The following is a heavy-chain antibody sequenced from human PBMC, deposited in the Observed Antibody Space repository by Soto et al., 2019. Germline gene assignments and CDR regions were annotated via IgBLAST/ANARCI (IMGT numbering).Heavy chain of an antibody. D-gene: IGHD2-15*01. Sequence: QLQLQESGPGLVKPSETLSLTCTVSGGSISSSSYYWGWFRKHPGKGLEWIGSIYYSGSTYYNPSLKSRVTISVDTSKNQFSLKLSSVTAADTAVYYCARHTPAISISDHWGQGTLVTVSS. CDR1: GGSISSSSYY. CDR3: ARHTPAISISDH. V-gene: IGHV4-39*01. CDR2: IYYSGST. J-gene: IGHJ4*02.